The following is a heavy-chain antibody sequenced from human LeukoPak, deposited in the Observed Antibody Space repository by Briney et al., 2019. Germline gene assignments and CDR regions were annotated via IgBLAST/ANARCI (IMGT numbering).Heavy chain of an antibody. D-gene: IGHD4-17*01. CDR1: GYTFTGYY. CDR2: ISAYNGNT. CDR3: ARVTQTDYDFDY. J-gene: IGHJ4*02. V-gene: IGHV1-18*04. Sequence: ASVKVSCKASGYTFTGYYMHWVRQAPGQGLEWMGWISAYNGNTDYAQKLQGRVTMTTDTSTSTAYMELRSLRSDDTAVYYCARVTQTDYDFDYWGQGTLVTVSS.